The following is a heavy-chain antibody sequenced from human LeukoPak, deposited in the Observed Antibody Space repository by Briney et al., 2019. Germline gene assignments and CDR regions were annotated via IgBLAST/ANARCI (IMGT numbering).Heavy chain of an antibody. CDR3: AKRGIGSGWSFDY. CDR2: ISGSGGST. D-gene: IGHD6-19*01. CDR1: GFTFSSYA. V-gene: IGHV3-23*01. Sequence: GGSLRLSCAASGFTFSSYAMSWVRQAPGKGLEWVSAISGSGGSTYYADSVKGRFTISRDNSKNTLNLQMNSLRAEDTAVYCCAKRGIGSGWSFDYWGQGTLVSVSS. J-gene: IGHJ4*02.